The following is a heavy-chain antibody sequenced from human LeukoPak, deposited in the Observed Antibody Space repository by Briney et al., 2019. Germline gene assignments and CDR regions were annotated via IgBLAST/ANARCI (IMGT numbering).Heavy chain of an antibody. Sequence: PGGSLRLSCAASGFTFSSYGMHWVRQAPGKGLEWVAVIWDDGSNKYYADSVKGRFTISRDNSKNTLYLQMNSLRAEDTAVYYCEKYYYDSSGYYGYYYYMDVWGKGTTVTVSS. J-gene: IGHJ6*03. D-gene: IGHD3-22*01. CDR3: EKYYYDSSGYYGYYYYMDV. CDR2: IWDDGSNK. V-gene: IGHV3-33*06. CDR1: GFTFSSYG.